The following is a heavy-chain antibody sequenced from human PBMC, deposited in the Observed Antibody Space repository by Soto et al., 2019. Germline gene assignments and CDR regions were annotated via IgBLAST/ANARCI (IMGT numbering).Heavy chain of an antibody. J-gene: IGHJ6*02. CDR3: ARVRGRDRYYYYGMDV. Sequence: PSQTLSLTCAISGDSVSGNSAAWNWIRQSPSRGLEWLGRTYYRSKWYNDYAVSVRSRITINPDTSRNQFSLQLNSVTPEDTAVYYCARVRGRDRYYYYGMDVWGLGTTVTVS. D-gene: IGHD2-21*02. CDR2: TYYRSKWYN. CDR1: GDSVSGNSAA. V-gene: IGHV6-1*01.